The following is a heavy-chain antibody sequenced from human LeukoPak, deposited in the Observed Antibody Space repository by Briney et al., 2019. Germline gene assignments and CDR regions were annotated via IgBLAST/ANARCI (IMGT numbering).Heavy chain of an antibody. Sequence: ASVKVSCKVSGNTLTELSMHWVRQAPGKGLEWMGGFDPEDGETIYAQKFQGRVTMTEDTSTDTAYMELSSLRSEDTAVYYCATGYSSSWYIDYWGQGTLVTVSS. J-gene: IGHJ4*02. CDR1: GNTLTELS. CDR2: FDPEDGET. D-gene: IGHD6-13*01. CDR3: ATGYSSSWYIDY. V-gene: IGHV1-24*01.